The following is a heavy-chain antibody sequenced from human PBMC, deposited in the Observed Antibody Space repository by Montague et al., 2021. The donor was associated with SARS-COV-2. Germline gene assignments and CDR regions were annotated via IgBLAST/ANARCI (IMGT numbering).Heavy chain of an antibody. CDR2: IDWDGDK. CDR1: GFSLSTSGMC. V-gene: IGHV2-70*11. Sequence: PALVKPTQTLTLTCTFSGFSLSTSGMCMTWIRQPPGKALEWLARIDWDGDKYYNTSLKSRLTISKDTSKNLVVLTMTNMDPVDTATYYCDRGPSDTYYYNGMDVWGRGTTVTVSS. CDR3: DRGPSDTYYYNGMDV. J-gene: IGHJ6*02.